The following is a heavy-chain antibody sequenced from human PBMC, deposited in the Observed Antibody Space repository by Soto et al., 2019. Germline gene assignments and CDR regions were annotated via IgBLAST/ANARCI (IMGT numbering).Heavy chain of an antibody. CDR1: GFTFNPYA. D-gene: IGHD2-21*02. J-gene: IGHJ4*02. CDR3: ARGGDRKFDY. V-gene: IGHV3-48*02. Sequence: VQLVQSGGGLVQPGGSLRLSCTASGFTFNPYAMNWVRQAPGKGLEWLSYIGSSGGNIFYADSVKGRFTISRDNAKNSLYLQMNSLRDEDTAVYYCARGGDRKFDYWGQGALVTVSS. CDR2: IGSSGGNI.